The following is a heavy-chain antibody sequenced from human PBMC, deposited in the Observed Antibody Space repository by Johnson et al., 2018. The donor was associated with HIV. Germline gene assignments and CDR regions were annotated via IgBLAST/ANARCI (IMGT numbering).Heavy chain of an antibody. D-gene: IGHD3-10*01. CDR3: AKDEGKGFRDLEGYAFDI. J-gene: IGHJ3*02. CDR1: GFTVSSNY. Sequence: EQLVESGGGLVQPGGSLRLSCAASGFTVSSNYMSWVRQAPGKGLEWVSVIYSGGSIGYADSVKGRFTISRDNSGNTLYLQMNSLRAEETAVYYCAKDEGKGFRDLEGYAFDIWGQGTMVTVSS. CDR2: IYSGGSI. V-gene: IGHV3-66*02.